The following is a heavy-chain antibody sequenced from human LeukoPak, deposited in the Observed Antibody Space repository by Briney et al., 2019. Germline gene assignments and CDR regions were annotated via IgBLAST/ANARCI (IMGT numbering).Heavy chain of an antibody. J-gene: IGHJ3*02. CDR1: GFTFSDYY. Sequence: LRLSCAASGFTFSDYYMSWIRQPAGKGLEWIGRIYTSGSTNYNPSLKSRVTISVDTSKNQFSLKLSSVTAADTAVYYCARDYGDYVRPDAFDIWGQGTMVTVSS. CDR2: IYTSGST. V-gene: IGHV4-4*07. CDR3: ARDYGDYVRPDAFDI. D-gene: IGHD4-17*01.